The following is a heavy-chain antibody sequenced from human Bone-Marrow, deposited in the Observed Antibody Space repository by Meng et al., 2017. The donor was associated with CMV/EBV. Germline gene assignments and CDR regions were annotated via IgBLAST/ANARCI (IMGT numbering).Heavy chain of an antibody. D-gene: IGHD4-17*01. V-gene: IGHV1-69*10. CDR1: GGTFSSYA. J-gene: IGHJ3*02. CDR3: ARDRPLPPTACDAFDI. CDR2: IIPILGIA. Sequence: SVKVSCKASGGTFSSYAISWVRQAPGQGLEWMGGIIPILGIANYAQKFQGRVTITADKSTSTAYMELSSLRSEDTAVYYCARDRPLPPTACDAFDISGEGTMVTVSS.